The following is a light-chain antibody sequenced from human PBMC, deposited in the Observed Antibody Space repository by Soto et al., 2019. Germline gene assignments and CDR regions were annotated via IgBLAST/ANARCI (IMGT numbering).Light chain of an antibody. Sequence: DIQLTPSPSSLSAYVGDSVTITCRASQTISIYLNWYQQKPGKAPKLLIYAANHLQGGVPSRFSVRGSDTDFTLIISSLQPDDFATYFCQQSYGTPHLTFGGGTKVE. CDR1: QTISIY. CDR3: QQSYGTPHLT. J-gene: IGKJ4*01. V-gene: IGKV1-39*01. CDR2: AAN.